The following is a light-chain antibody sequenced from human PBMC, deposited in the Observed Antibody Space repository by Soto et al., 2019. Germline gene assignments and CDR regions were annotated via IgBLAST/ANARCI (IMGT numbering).Light chain of an antibody. CDR2: DVT. J-gene: IGLJ3*02. CDR3: TSFTSSSTWV. Sequence: QPASVSGSPGQSITISCTGTSSDVGGYNYVSWYQQHPGKAPKLMIYDVTNRPSGVSNRFSGSKSGITASLTISGLQAEDEADYYCTSFTSSSTWVFGGGTKLTVL. CDR1: SSDVGGYNY. V-gene: IGLV2-14*01.